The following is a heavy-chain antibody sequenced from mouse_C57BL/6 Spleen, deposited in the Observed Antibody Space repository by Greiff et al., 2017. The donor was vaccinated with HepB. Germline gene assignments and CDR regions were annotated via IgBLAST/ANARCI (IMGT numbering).Heavy chain of an antibody. Sequence: EVQRVESGGGLVKPGGSLKLSCAASGFTFSSYAMSWVRQTPEKRLEWVATISDGGSYTYYPDNVKGRFTISRDNAKNNLYLQMSHLKSEDTAMYYCARVSGTYAMDYWGQRTSVTVSS. CDR1: GFTFSSYA. CDR2: ISDGGSYT. D-gene: IGHD3-3*01. V-gene: IGHV5-4*01. CDR3: ARVSGTYAMDY. J-gene: IGHJ4*01.